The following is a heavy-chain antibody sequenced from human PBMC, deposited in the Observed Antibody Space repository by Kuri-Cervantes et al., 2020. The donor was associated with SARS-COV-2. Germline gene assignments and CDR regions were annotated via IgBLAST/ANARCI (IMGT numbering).Heavy chain of an antibody. D-gene: IGHD6-13*01. CDR3: AREGYEAANFDY. V-gene: IGHV4-34*01. J-gene: IGHJ4*02. Sequence: GSLRLSCAVYGGSFSGYYWSWIRQPPGKGLEWIGEINHSGSTNYNPSLKSQVTISVDTSKNQFSLKLSSVTAADTAVYYCAREGYEAANFDYWGQGTLVTVSS. CDR1: GGSFSGYY. CDR2: INHSGST.